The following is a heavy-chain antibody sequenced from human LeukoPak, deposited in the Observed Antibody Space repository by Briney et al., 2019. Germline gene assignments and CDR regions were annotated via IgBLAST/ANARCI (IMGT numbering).Heavy chain of an antibody. CDR3: ASTPYSSGWWGIFDY. Sequence: PSETLSLTCTVSGGSISSYYWSWIRQPPGKGLEWIGYIYYSGGANYNPSLKSRVTISVDMSKNQFSLKLSSVTAADTAVYYCASTPYSSGWWGIFDYWGQGTLVTVSS. J-gene: IGHJ4*02. CDR1: GGSISSYY. CDR2: IYYSGGA. D-gene: IGHD6-19*01. V-gene: IGHV4-59*08.